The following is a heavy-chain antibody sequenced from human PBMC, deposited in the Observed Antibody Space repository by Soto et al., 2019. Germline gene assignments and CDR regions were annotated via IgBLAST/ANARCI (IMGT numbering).Heavy chain of an antibody. V-gene: IGHV1-69*01. CDR1: GGTFSSHG. J-gene: IGHJ4*02. Sequence: QVHLVQSGAEVKKPGSSVKVSCKASGGTFSSHGISWVRQVPGQGLEWMGGLIPMFGTATSTQNFQGRLTITADESTSTAYIELSSLTSEDTAVYFCARSVGVTTLSYLDFWGQGTLVTVSS. CDR3: ARSVGVTTLSYLDF. CDR2: LIPMFGTA. D-gene: IGHD2-21*01.